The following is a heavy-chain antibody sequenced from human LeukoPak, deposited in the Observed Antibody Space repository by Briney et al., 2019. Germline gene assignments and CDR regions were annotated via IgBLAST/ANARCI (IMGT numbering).Heavy chain of an antibody. D-gene: IGHD5-18*01. CDR2: IYYSGST. Sequence: SETLSLTCTVSGGSISSYYWSWIRQPPGKGLEWIWYIYYSGSTNYNPSLKSRVTISVDTSKNQFSQKLSSLTAADTAVYYCARSVLGYSYGLHIDYWGQGTLVSVSS. V-gene: IGHV4-59*01. J-gene: IGHJ4*02. CDR1: GGSISSYY. CDR3: ARSVLGYSYGLHIDY.